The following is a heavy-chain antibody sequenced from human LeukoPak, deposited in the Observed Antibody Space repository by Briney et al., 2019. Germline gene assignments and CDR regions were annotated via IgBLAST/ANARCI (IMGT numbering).Heavy chain of an antibody. V-gene: IGHV3-9*03. D-gene: IGHD6-19*01. CDR3: AKDRYISGWYYFDY. CDR1: GFTFDDYA. Sequence: GGSLRLSFAASGFTFDDYAMHWVRQAPGKGLEWVSGISRNSGSIDYADSVKGRFTISRDNAKNSLYLQMNSLRAEDMALYYCAKDRYISGWYYFDYWGQGTLVTVSS. J-gene: IGHJ4*02. CDR2: ISRNSGSI.